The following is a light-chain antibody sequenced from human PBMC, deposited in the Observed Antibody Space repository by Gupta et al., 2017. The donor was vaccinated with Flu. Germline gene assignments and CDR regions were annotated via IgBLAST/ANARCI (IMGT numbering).Light chain of an antibody. CDR1: QSVSNSY. Sequence: ERATLSCRASQSVSNSYLAWYQQKPGQAPRLLIYGASSRATGIPDRFSGSGSGTDFTLTTSRLEPEDFAVYFCQHYGSSPFAFGQGTRLEIK. CDR2: GAS. V-gene: IGKV3-20*01. J-gene: IGKJ5*01. CDR3: QHYGSSPFA.